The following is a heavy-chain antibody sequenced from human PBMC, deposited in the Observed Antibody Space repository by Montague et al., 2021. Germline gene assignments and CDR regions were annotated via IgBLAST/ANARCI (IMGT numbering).Heavy chain of an antibody. J-gene: IGHJ4*02. CDR1: GFSLSTSGVA. Sequence: PALVKPTQTLTLTCTFSGFSLSTSGVAVGWVRQPPGKALEWLALIYWDDDKSYSPPLKSRLTITKDTSTDQVVLTVTNMDPVDTATYYCIHRSYYGSGNYYGHFDYWGQGTLVTVSS. V-gene: IGHV2-5*02. CDR3: IHRSYYGSGNYYGHFDY. D-gene: IGHD3-10*01. CDR2: IYWDDDK.